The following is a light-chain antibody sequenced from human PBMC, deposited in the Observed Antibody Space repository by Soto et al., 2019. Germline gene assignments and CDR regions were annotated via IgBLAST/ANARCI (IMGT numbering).Light chain of an antibody. CDR2: GAS. J-gene: IGKJ3*01. CDR3: EQYCRSPCT. V-gene: IGKV3-20*01. Sequence: ELVLTQSPGTLSLSPGERATLSCRASQSGSSNNLAWYQQRPGQAPRVVIYGASTRATGIPARFSGSGSGTDITLTISRLATEEFAVYYCEQYCRSPCTVGPGTKVDIK. CDR1: QSGSSNN.